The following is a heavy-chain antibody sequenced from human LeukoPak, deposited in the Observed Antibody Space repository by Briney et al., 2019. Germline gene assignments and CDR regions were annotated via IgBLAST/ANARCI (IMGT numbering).Heavy chain of an antibody. D-gene: IGHD4-23*01. CDR1: GGSISSYY. Sequence: SETLSLTCTVSGGSISSYYWSWIRQPAGKGLEWIGRIYTSGNTNYNPSLKSRVTISVDTSKNQFSLKLSSVTAADTAVYYCARGVMTTVVTPTDWYFDLWGRGTLVTVSS. V-gene: IGHV4-4*07. CDR3: ARGVMTTVVTPTDWYFDL. J-gene: IGHJ2*01. CDR2: IYTSGNT.